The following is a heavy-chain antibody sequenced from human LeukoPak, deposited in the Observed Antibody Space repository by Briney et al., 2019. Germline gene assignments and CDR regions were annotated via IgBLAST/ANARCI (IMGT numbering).Heavy chain of an antibody. Sequence: SETLSLTCTVSGGSISSSTYYWGWIRQPPGKGLEWIGSSYYTGSTYYNPSLKSRVTISVDTSKNQFSLRLSSVTAADTAVYYCARVGSYYYVDYWGQGTLVTVSS. J-gene: IGHJ4*02. D-gene: IGHD1-26*01. CDR3: ARVGSYYYVDY. CDR2: SYYTGST. V-gene: IGHV4-39*01. CDR1: GGSISSSTYY.